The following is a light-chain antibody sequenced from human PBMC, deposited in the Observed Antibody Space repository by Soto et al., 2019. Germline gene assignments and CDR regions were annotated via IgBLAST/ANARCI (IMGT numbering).Light chain of an antibody. J-gene: IGLJ2*01. CDR2: EVT. CDR3: SSYRNGGTLI. CDR1: TSDVGRYDY. Sequence: QSALTQPASVSGSPGQSITISCTGTTSDVGRYDYVSWYQQHPGKAPKLVIFEVTRRPSESSNRFSGSKSGNTASLTISVLQAEDEADYYCSSYRNGGTLIFGGGTKLTVL. V-gene: IGLV2-14*01.